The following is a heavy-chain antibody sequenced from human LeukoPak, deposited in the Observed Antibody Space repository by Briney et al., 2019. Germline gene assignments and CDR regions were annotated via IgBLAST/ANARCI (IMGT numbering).Heavy chain of an antibody. J-gene: IGHJ4*02. D-gene: IGHD5-18*01. CDR3: AIVRGVYSYGHPYYFDY. V-gene: IGHV3-48*01. CDR1: GFTFSSYS. Sequence: PGGSLRLSCAASGFTFSSYSMNWVRQAPGKGLEWVSYISSSSSTIYYADSVKGRFTISRDNAKNSLYLQMNSLRAEDTGVYYCAIVRGVYSYGHPYYFDYWGQGTLVTVSS. CDR2: ISSSSSTI.